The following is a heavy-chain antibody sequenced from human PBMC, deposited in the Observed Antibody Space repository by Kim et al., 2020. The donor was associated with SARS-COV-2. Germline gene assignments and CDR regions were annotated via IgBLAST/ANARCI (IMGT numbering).Heavy chain of an antibody. J-gene: IGHJ6*02. CDR1: GFTFSSYA. Sequence: GGSLRLSCAASGFTFSSYAMSWVRQAPGKGLEWVSAISGSGGSTYYADSVKGRFTISRDNSKNTLYLQMNSLRAEDTAVYYCAKDKHHIVATTTNYYYYYGMDVWGQGTTVTVSS. V-gene: IGHV3-23*01. CDR2: ISGSGGST. D-gene: IGHD5-12*01. CDR3: AKDKHHIVATTTNYYYYYGMDV.